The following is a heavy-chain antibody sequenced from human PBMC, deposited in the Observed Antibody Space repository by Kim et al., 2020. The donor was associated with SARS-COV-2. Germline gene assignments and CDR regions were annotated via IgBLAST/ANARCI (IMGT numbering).Heavy chain of an antibody. D-gene: IGHD2-8*01. V-gene: IGHV3-23*01. CDR1: GFTFSTYA. CDR3: VKEDSRHRCETA. CDR2: RSERSGTT. Sequence: GGSLRLSCAASGFTFSTYAMSWVRQSPGKGLEWVSARSERSGTTYYVDSVKGRFSISRDKSKSTRFLQMKTLRVEDTAIYYWVKEDSRHRCETAWGQGSL. J-gene: IGHJ5*02.